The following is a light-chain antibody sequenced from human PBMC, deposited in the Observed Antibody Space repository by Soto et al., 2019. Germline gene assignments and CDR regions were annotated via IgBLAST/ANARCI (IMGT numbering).Light chain of an antibody. Sequence: EIVLTQSPGTLSLSPADRGTLFCRASQSVSSSYLAWYQQKPGQAPRVLIYGASSRATGIPDRFSGSGSGTDGTLTISRLQKEDGSVYYCQQSGSSTRTFGQGTKVDIK. CDR2: GAS. CDR1: QSVSSSY. V-gene: IGKV3-20*01. J-gene: IGKJ1*01. CDR3: QQSGSSTRT.